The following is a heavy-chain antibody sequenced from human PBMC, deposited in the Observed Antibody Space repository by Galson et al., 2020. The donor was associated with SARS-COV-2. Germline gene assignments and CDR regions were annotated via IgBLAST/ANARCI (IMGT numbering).Heavy chain of an antibody. Sequence: SQASETLSLTCTFDGGSFSAYSWSWIRQPPGKGLEWIGEINHSGSTTYNPSLKSRVVISVDTSKNQFSLRLISVTAADTAVYYCARFTYYDLLTGYHVYYFDHWGQGTPVTGSS. D-gene: IGHD3-9*01. CDR3: ARFTYYDLLTGYHVYYFDH. CDR2: INHSGST. CDR1: GGSFSAYS. J-gene: IGHJ4*02. V-gene: IGHV4-34*01.